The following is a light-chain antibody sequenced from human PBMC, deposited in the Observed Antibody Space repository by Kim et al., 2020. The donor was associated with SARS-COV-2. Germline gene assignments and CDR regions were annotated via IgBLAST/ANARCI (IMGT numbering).Light chain of an antibody. V-gene: IGLV3-21*03. CDR1: NIGGKS. CDR3: QVWDSSSEV. CDR2: DDS. Sequence: SYVLTQPPSVSVAPGKTARITCGGNNIGGKSVHWYQQRPGQAPVLVVYDDSDQPSGIPERFSGSNSGNTATLTISRVEAGDEADYYCQVWDSSSEVFGNGTKVTVL. J-gene: IGLJ1*01.